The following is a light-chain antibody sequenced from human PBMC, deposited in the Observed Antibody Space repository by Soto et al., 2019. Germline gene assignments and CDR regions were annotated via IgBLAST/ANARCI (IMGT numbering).Light chain of an antibody. Sequence: DFQMTQSPSSLSASVGDRVTITCRASQSISSYLNWYQQKPGKAPKLLIYAASSLQSGVPSRFSGSGSGTDFTLTISSLQPEDFATYYCQQSYNTPALTFGGGTKVEI. CDR3: QQSYNTPALT. CDR1: QSISSY. V-gene: IGKV1-39*01. J-gene: IGKJ4*01. CDR2: AAS.